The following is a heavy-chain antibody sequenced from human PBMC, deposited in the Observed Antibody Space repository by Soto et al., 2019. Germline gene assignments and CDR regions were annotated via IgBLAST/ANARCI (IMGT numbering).Heavy chain of an antibody. J-gene: IGHJ4*02. CDR2: GST. Sequence: GSTYYNPSLKSRVTISVDTSKNKFSLKLSSVTAADTAVYYCARWSLNIVVVPAAQQGDYWGQGTLVTVSS. V-gene: IGHV4-31*02. D-gene: IGHD2-2*01. CDR3: ARWSLNIVVVPAAQQGDY.